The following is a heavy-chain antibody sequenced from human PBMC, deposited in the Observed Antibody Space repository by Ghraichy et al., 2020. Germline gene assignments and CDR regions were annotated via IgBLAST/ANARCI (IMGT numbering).Heavy chain of an antibody. CDR2: INPDGSST. CDR1: GFTFSSYW. Sequence: GGSLRLSCAASGFTFSSYWMHWVRQAPGKGLVWVSRINPDGSSTTYADSVKGRFAISRDNAKSTLYLQLNSLRAEDTAVYYCVGYSGDYAYWGQGTLVTVSS. V-gene: IGHV3-74*01. CDR3: VGYSGDYAY. D-gene: IGHD4-17*01. J-gene: IGHJ4*02.